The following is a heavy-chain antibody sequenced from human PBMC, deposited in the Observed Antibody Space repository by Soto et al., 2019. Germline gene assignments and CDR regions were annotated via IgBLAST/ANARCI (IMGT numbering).Heavy chain of an antibody. V-gene: IGHV1-2*04. J-gene: IGHJ4*02. CDR2: INPNSGGT. D-gene: IGHD2-2*01. CDR3: ARANCSSTSCYPYYFDY. CDR1: GYTFTGYY. Sequence: GASVKVSCKASGYTFTGYYMHWVRQAPGQGLEWMGWINPNSGGTNYAQKFQGWVTVTRDTSISTAYMELSRLRSDDTAVYYCARANCSSTSCYPYYFDYWGQGTLVTVSS.